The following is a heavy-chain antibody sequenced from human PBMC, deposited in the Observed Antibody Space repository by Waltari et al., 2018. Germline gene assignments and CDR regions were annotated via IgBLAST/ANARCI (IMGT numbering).Heavy chain of an antibody. V-gene: IGHV3-53*01. J-gene: IGHJ4*02. Sequence: EVQLVESGGGLIQPGGSLRLSCEASGFRVSYNYMSWVRQAPGKGVGLVLVIHAGVNTYYGDSVKGRFTISRDISKNTVYLQMNSLTVEDSAMYYCARAGLGSPSQWLQLFDSWGQGTLVTVSS. CDR3: ARAGLGSPSQWLQLFDS. CDR1: GFRVSYNY. D-gene: IGHD5-12*01. CDR2: IHAGVNT.